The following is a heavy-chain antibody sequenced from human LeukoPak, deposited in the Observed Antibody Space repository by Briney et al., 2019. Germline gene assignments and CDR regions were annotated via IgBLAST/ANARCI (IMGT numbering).Heavy chain of an antibody. J-gene: IGHJ4*02. V-gene: IGHV1-18*01. CDR3: ARDPTYSSSWLNDY. CDR2: ISAYNGNT. CDR1: GYTFTSYG. D-gene: IGHD6-13*01. Sequence: ASVKVSCKASGYTFTSYGISWVRQAPGQGLEWMGWISAYNGNTNYAQKLQGRVTMTTDTSTSTAYMELRSLRSDDTAVYYCARDPTYSSSWLNDYWGQGTLATASS.